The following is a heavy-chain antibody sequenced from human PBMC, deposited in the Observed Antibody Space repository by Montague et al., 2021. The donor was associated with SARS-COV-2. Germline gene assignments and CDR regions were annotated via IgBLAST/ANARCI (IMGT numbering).Heavy chain of an antibody. V-gene: IGHV4-4*02. D-gene: IGHD6-13*01. Sequence: SETLSLTCAVSGDSINSYHWWSWVRQPPGKGLEWIVENPKWGGTNYNPSLSSRVIIFFATTKNLFALILTSVTAAATAMYYCASHFGWQHLSTWGQGTLVSVSS. CDR2: NPKWGGT. J-gene: IGHJ4*02. CDR1: GDSINSYHW. CDR3: ASHFGWQHLST.